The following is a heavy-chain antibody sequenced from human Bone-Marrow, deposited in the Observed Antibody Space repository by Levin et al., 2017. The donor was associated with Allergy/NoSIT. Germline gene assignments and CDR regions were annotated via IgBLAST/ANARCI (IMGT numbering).Heavy chain of an antibody. Sequence: TGGSLRLSCAASGFTFSNAWMTWVRQAPGKGLEWVGLIKKKTDGGTTDYAEPVKGRFTISRDDSKSTLYLQMNSLKTEDTAVYYCATGVLGPGGDYWGQGTLVTVSS. D-gene: IGHD2-8*02. V-gene: IGHV3-15*01. CDR2: IKKKTDGGTT. CDR1: GFTFSNAW. J-gene: IGHJ4*02. CDR3: ATGVLGPGGDY.